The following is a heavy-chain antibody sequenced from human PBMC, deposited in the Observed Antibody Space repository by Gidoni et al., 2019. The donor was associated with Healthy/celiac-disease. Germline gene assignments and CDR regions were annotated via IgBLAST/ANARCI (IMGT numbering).Heavy chain of an antibody. Sequence: EVQLVESGGGLVQPRGSLKLSWAASGFTFSGSAMHWVRQASGTGLEWVGCIRSIANSYATAFAASVKGRFTISRDDSNNTAYLQMNSLKTEDTAVYYCTRPGDDFDYWGQGTLVTVSS. CDR3: TRPGDDFDY. CDR2: IRSIANSYAT. D-gene: IGHD7-27*01. V-gene: IGHV3-73*02. CDR1: GFTFSGSA. J-gene: IGHJ4*02.